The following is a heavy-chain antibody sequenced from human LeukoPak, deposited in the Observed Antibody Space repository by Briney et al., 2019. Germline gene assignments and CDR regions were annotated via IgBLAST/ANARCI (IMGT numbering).Heavy chain of an antibody. CDR1: GFTFTTFW. V-gene: IGHV3-74*01. Sequence: PGGSLRLSCATSGFTFTTFWMHWVRQAPGKGLVWVSRISNDGSSTSYADSVKGRFTMSRDNAKNSLYLQMNSLRAEDTAVYYCARVVPAALDAFDIWGQGTMVTVSS. J-gene: IGHJ3*02. CDR2: ISNDGSST. D-gene: IGHD2-2*01. CDR3: ARVVPAALDAFDI.